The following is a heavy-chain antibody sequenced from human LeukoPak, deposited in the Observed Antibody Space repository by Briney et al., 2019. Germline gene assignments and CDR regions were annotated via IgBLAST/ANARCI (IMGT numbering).Heavy chain of an antibody. CDR1: GYTFSNYG. D-gene: IGHD3-10*01. CDR3: ARERNNYASGSYGPMDV. CDR2: ISPYNGDT. Sequence: ASVKVSCKASGYTFSNYGINWVRQAPGQGREWMGWISPYNGDTNYAQKVQGRVTMTTDTSTSTAYMEVRSLRSDDTAVYFCARERNNYASGSYGPMDVWGKGTTVTVSS. V-gene: IGHV1-18*01. J-gene: IGHJ6*03.